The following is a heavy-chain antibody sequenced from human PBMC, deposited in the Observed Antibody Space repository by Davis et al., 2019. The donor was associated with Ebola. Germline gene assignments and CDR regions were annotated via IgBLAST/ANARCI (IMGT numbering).Heavy chain of an antibody. V-gene: IGHV3-23*01. Sequence: GESLKISCAASGFTFSSYAMSWVRQAPGRGLEWVSAISSGASNTYYADSVKGRFTISRDNSKNTLFLQMNSLKTEDTAVYYCTREASGTGLLDYWGQGTLVTVSS. D-gene: IGHD2-2*01. CDR3: TREASGTGLLDY. CDR1: GFTFSSYA. J-gene: IGHJ4*02. CDR2: ISSGASNT.